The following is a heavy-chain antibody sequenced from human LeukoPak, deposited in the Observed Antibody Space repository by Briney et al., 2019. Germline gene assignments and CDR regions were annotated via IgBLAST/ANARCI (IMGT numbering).Heavy chain of an antibody. CDR2: ISGNGDST. J-gene: IGHJ4*02. CDR1: GFTFSNYA. Sequence: GGFLRLSCAASGFTFSNYAMSWVRQAPGKGLEWVSAISGNGDSTFYADSVKGRFTISRDSSKNTLYLQMSSLRAEDTAVYYCAKHLATSGSYPLGYWGQGTLVTVSS. V-gene: IGHV3-23*01. D-gene: IGHD2-15*01. CDR3: AKHLATSGSYPLGY.